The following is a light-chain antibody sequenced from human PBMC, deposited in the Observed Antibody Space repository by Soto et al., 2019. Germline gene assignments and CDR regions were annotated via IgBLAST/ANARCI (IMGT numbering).Light chain of an antibody. J-gene: IGKJ5*01. V-gene: IGKV3-11*01. Sequence: EIVLTQSPATLSLSPGERATVSCRASQSVSSHLAWYQQKRGQAPRLLIYDASSRATGIPARFSGSETGTDFTLTVSSPEPEDFAVYYCQQGGNWPLTFSQGTRLEIK. CDR1: QSVSSH. CDR3: QQGGNWPLT. CDR2: DAS.